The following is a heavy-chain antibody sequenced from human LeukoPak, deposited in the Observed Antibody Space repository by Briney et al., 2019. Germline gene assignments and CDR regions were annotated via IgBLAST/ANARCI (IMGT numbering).Heavy chain of an antibody. CDR1: GFTFSSYW. D-gene: IGHD4/OR15-4a*01. V-gene: IGHV3-7*01. CDR3: AGLDTTVVHEGGY. J-gene: IGHJ4*02. Sequence: GRSLRLSCAASGFTFSSYWMSWVRQAPGKGLEWRANIHLDGSDTYYVDSVKGRFTISRDNAENPLYLQMNSLRVEDTAVYYCAGLDTTVVHEGGYWGQGTLVTVSS. CDR2: IHLDGSDT.